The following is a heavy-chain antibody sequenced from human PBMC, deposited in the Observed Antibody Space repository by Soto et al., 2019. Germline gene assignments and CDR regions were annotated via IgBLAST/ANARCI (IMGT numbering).Heavy chain of an antibody. D-gene: IGHD1-26*01. CDR3: ASGRYGDY. Sequence: QVHLVQSGAEVKKPGASVKVSCKGSGYAFTTYGITWVRQAPGQGLEWMGWISAHNGNTNYAQKLQGRVTVTRDTSTSTADMELRSLRSDDTSVDYCASGRYGDYWGQGALVTVSS. J-gene: IGHJ4*02. CDR1: GYAFTTYG. CDR2: ISAHNGNT. V-gene: IGHV1-18*01.